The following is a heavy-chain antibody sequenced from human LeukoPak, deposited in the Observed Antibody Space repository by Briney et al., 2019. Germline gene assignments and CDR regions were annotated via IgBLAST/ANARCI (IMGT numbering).Heavy chain of an antibody. J-gene: IGHJ6*02. CDR1: GGSISSSSYY. D-gene: IGHD1-26*01. CDR3: ARHLELRVYYYYYGMDV. V-gene: IGHV4-39*01. Sequence: SETLSLTCTVSGGSISSSSYYWGWIRQPPGKGLEWIGSIYYSGSTYYNPSLKSRVTISVDTSKNQFSLKLSSVTAADTAVYYCARHLELRVYYYYYGMDVWGQGTTVTVSS. CDR2: IYYSGST.